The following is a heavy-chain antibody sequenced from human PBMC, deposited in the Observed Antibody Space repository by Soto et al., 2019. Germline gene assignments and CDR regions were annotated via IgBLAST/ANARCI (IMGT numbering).Heavy chain of an antibody. CDR2: ISAYNGNT. CDR3: ARDFDNSSGYYGPVDV. J-gene: IGHJ6*02. Sequence: ASVKVSCKASGYTFTSYGISWVRQAPGQGLEWMGWISAYNGNTNYAQKLQGRVTMTTDTSTSTAYMELRSLRSDDTAVYYCARDFDNSSGYYGPVDVWGQGTTVTVPS. CDR1: GYTFTSYG. D-gene: IGHD3-22*01. V-gene: IGHV1-18*04.